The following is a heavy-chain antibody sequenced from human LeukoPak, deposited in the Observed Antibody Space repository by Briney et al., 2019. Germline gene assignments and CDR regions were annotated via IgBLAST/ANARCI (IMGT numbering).Heavy chain of an antibody. CDR3: ARGVEYSSSYDFDY. J-gene: IGHJ4*02. Sequence: ASVKVSCKASGYTFTSYDINWVRQATGQGLEWMGWMNPNSGNTGYAQKFQGRVTITADKSTSTAYMELSSLRSEDTAVYYCARGVEYSSSYDFDYWGQGTLVTVSS. CDR2: MNPNSGNT. D-gene: IGHD6-6*01. CDR1: GYTFTSYD. V-gene: IGHV1-8*01.